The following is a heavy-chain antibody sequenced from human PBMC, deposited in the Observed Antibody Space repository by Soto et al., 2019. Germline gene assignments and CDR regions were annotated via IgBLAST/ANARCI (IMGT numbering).Heavy chain of an antibody. V-gene: IGHV3-53*01. CDR1: GFTVKNYQ. CDR3: ARDPSTTGYYGLDV. CDR2: IYSGGVT. J-gene: IGHJ6*02. Sequence: GGSLRLSCEASGFTVKNYQMNWVRQAPGKGLEWVSVIYSGGVTYYPDSVKGRFTIIRDTSKNAVYLQMNSLRADDTAIYYCARDPSTTGYYGLDVWGQGTTVTVSS.